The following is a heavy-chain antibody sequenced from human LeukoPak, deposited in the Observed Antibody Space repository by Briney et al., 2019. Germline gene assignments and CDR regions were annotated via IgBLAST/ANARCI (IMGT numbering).Heavy chain of an antibody. V-gene: IGHV4-4*02. D-gene: IGHD2-2*01. CDR2: INHSGST. CDR1: GGSISSSNW. Sequence: ETLPLTCAVSGGSISSSNWWSWVRQPPGKGLEWIGEINHSGSTNYNPSLKSRVTISVDTSKNQFSLKLSSVTAADTAVYYCARDLGYCSSTSCYDWFDPWGQGTLVTVSS. CDR3: ARDLGYCSSTSCYDWFDP. J-gene: IGHJ5*02.